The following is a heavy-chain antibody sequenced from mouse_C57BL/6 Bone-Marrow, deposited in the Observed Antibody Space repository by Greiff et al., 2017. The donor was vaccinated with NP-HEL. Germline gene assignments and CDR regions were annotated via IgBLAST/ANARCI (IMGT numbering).Heavy chain of an antibody. D-gene: IGHD1-1*02. J-gene: IGHJ4*01. CDR1: GYAFTNYL. CDR3: AIWSLPDY. Sequence: VQLVESGAELVRPGTSVKVSCKASGYAFTNYLIEWVKQRPGQGLEWIGVINPGSGGTNYNEKFKGKATLTADKSSSTAYIQLSSLTSEDSAVYFCAIWSLPDYWGQGTSVTVSS. CDR2: INPGSGGT. V-gene: IGHV1-54*01.